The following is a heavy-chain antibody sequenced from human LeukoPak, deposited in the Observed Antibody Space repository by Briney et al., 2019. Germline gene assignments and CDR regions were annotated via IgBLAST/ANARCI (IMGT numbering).Heavy chain of an antibody. V-gene: IGHV3-23*01. Sequence: GSLRLSCAAFEFTFSSYAMSWVRQAPGKGLEWVSGISYSGGSTYYADSVKGRFTISRDNSKNTLYLQMNSLRAEDTAVYYCASALRIYYYFDYWGQGTLVTVSS. D-gene: IGHD1-26*01. CDR1: EFTFSSYA. CDR3: ASALRIYYYFDY. CDR2: ISYSGGST. J-gene: IGHJ4*02.